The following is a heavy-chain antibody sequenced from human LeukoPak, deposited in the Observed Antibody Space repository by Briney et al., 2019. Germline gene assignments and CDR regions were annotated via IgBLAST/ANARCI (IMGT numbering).Heavy chain of an antibody. V-gene: IGHV4-30-4*07. Sequence: KPSETLSLTCAVSGGSISSGGYSWSWIRQPPGKGLEWIGYIYYSGSTYYNPSLKSRVTISVDTSKNQFSLKLSSVTAADTAVYYCAREGGYSYGDAPLHFDYWGQGTLVTVSS. CDR1: GGSISSGGYS. D-gene: IGHD5-18*01. J-gene: IGHJ4*02. CDR3: AREGGYSYGDAPLHFDY. CDR2: IYYSGST.